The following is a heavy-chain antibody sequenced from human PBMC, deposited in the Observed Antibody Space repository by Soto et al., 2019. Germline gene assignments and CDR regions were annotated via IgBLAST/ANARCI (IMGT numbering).Heavy chain of an antibody. Sequence: QVQLVQSGAEVKKPGSSVKVSCKASGGSLSNYGISWVRQAPGQGLEWMGAIIPVFGTPNSAQKFQDRVTITADESTTTVFMEVRSLTSEDTAVYYCARGDATKIVVTTYYAMDVWGQGTMVTVSS. D-gene: IGHD3-22*01. CDR3: ARGDATKIVVTTYYAMDV. J-gene: IGHJ6*02. CDR2: IIPVFGTP. V-gene: IGHV1-69*12. CDR1: GGSLSNYG.